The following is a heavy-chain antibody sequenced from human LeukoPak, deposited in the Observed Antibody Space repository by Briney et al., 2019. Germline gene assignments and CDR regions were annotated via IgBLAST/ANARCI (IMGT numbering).Heavy chain of an antibody. J-gene: IGHJ4*02. Sequence: GGSLRLSCAASGFTFSSYEMNWVRQAPGKGLEWVSYISSSGSTIYYADSVKGRFTISGDNAKNSLSLQMNSLRAEDTAVYYCAREGWRDGFNYFDYWGQGTLVTVSS. CDR1: GFTFSSYE. CDR2: ISSSGSTI. CDR3: AREGWRDGFNYFDY. D-gene: IGHD5-24*01. V-gene: IGHV3-48*03.